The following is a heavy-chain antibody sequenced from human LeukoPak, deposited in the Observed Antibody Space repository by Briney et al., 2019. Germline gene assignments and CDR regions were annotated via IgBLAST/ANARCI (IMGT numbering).Heavy chain of an antibody. J-gene: IGHJ5*02. CDR1: GGSISSGGYY. Sequence: PSQTLSLTCTVSGGSISSGGYYWSWIRQHPGKGLEWIGYIYYSGSTHYNPSLKSRVTISVDTSKNQFSLKLSSVTAAYTAVYYCARDYDSSGYPGSRFDPWGQGTLVTVSS. CDR2: IYYSGST. D-gene: IGHD3-22*01. CDR3: ARDYDSSGYPGSRFDP. V-gene: IGHV4-31*03.